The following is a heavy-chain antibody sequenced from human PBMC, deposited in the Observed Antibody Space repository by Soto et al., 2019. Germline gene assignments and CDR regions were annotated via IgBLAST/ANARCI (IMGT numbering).Heavy chain of an antibody. CDR2: ISGSGGST. D-gene: IGHD2-15*01. J-gene: IGHJ4*02. V-gene: IGHV3-23*01. CDR1: GLTFSSYA. Sequence: EVQLLESGGGLVQPGGSLRLSCAASGLTFSSYAMSWVRQAPGKGLEWVSAISGSGGSTYYADSVKGRFTISRDNSKNTLYLQMNSLRAEDTAVYYCAKDCSGGSCYFDYWGQGTLVTVSS. CDR3: AKDCSGGSCYFDY.